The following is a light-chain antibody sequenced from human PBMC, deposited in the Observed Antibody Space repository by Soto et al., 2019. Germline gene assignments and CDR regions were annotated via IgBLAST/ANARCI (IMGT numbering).Light chain of an antibody. Sequence: DLVMTQSPLSLPVTPGEPASISCRSSQSLLHSDGYNYLDWYLQKPGQSPQLLTYLGSNRASGVPDRFSGSGSGIDFTLKIRRVEADDVVVYYWRQDRRCPATFGQGTKVEI. V-gene: IGKV2-28*01. CDR2: LGS. CDR1: QSLLHSDGYNY. CDR3: RQDRRCPAT. J-gene: IGKJ1*01.